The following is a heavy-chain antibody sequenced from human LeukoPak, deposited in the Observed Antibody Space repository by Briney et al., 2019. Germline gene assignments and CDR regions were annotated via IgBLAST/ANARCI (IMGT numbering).Heavy chain of an antibody. CDR3: ARDGPGRYSSSWHGGAFDI. Sequence: GGSLRLSCAASGFTVSSSYVSWVRQAPGKGLEWVSVIYSGGITYYADSVKGRFTFSRDNSKNTLYLQMNSLRVDDTAVYYCARDGPGRYSSSWHGGAFDIWGQGTMVTVSS. CDR1: GFTVSSSY. D-gene: IGHD6-13*01. J-gene: IGHJ3*02. CDR2: IYSGGIT. V-gene: IGHV3-53*01.